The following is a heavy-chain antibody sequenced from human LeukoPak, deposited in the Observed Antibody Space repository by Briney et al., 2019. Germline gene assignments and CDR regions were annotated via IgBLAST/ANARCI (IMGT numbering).Heavy chain of an antibody. CDR1: GYTFTGYY. CDR3: ATLGDISGYYLRDY. D-gene: IGHD3-22*01. CDR2: INPNSGDT. V-gene: IGHV1-2*02. Sequence: ASVKVSCKASGYTFTGYYMHWVRQAPGQGLEWMGWINPNSGDTNYAQLFEGRVTMTRDTSISTAYMEVSGLRYDDTAVYYCATLGDISGYYLRDYWGQGTLVSVSS. J-gene: IGHJ4*02.